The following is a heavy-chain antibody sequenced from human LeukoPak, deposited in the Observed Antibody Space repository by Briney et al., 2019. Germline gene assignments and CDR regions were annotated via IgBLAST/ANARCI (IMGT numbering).Heavy chain of an antibody. CDR1: GYSFTDYY. CDR3: VRTRGYDFWSGYYPPYYYYYYMDV. CDR2: IIPNTGGT. Sequence: ASVKVSCKASGYSFTDYYMHWVRQAPGQGLEWVGWIIPNTGGTNYAQKFQGRVTMTRDTSISTAYMDLKSLRSDDTAVFYCVRTRGYDFWSGYYPPYYYYYYMDVWGKGTTVTISS. J-gene: IGHJ6*03. V-gene: IGHV1-2*02. D-gene: IGHD3-3*01.